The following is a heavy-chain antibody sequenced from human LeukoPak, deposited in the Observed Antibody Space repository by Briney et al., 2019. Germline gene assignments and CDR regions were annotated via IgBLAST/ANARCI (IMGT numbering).Heavy chain of an antibody. D-gene: IGHD2-2*01. CDR3: ATGGYCSSTSCYYLDY. CDR2: FDPEDGET. CDR1: GYTLTELS. Sequence: ASVKVSCKVSGYTLTELSMHWARQAPGKGLEWMGGFDPEDGETIYAQKFQGRVTMTEDTSTDTAYMELSSLRSEDTAVYYCATGGYCSSTSCYYLDYWGQGTLVTVSS. V-gene: IGHV1-24*01. J-gene: IGHJ4*02.